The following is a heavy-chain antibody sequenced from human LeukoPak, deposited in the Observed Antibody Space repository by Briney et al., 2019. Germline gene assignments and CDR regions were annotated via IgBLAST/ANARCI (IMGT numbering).Heavy chain of an antibody. CDR3: GDATSDY. D-gene: IGHD1-26*01. CDR1: GFTFSSYN. Sequence: GGSLRLSCAASGFTFSSYNMNWVRQAPGKGLEWVSSISSTSDYTYYADSVKGRFTISRDNAKNSLFLQMNSLRAEDTDVYYCGDATSDYWGQGTLVTVSS. J-gene: IGHJ4*02. V-gene: IGHV3-21*01. CDR2: ISSTSDYT.